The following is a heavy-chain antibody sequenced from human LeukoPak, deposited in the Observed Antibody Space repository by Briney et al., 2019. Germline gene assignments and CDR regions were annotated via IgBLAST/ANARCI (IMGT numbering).Heavy chain of an antibody. CDR1: GFTFSSFS. D-gene: IGHD6-13*01. Sequence: GGSLRLPCAASGFTFSSFSMNWVRQAPGKGLEWVSFITGSSSTIYYADSVKGRFTISRDNAKNSLYLQMNSLRAEDTAVYYCARDARQQLVERFDYWGQGTLVTVSS. CDR3: ARDARQQLVERFDY. CDR2: ITGSSSTI. J-gene: IGHJ4*02. V-gene: IGHV3-48*01.